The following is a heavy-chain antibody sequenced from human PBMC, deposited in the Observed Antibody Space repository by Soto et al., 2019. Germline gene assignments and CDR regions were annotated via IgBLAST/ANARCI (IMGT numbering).Heavy chain of an antibody. CDR2: IYPGDSET. Sequence: KVSCKASGGTFSKYAISWVRQAPVKGLEWMGIIYPGDSETRYGPSFQGRVTISADRSLNTVYLQWTSLKVSDTAMYYCARLVDSWGEPHYFDSWGQGTMVTVSS. J-gene: IGHJ4*02. CDR1: GGTFSKYA. CDR3: ARLVDSWGEPHYFDS. D-gene: IGHD3-16*01. V-gene: IGHV5-51*01.